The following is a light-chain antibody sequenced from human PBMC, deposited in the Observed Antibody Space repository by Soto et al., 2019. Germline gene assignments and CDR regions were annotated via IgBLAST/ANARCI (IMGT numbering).Light chain of an antibody. CDR1: QSIVSW. CDR2: KAS. J-gene: IGKJ1*01. Sequence: DIQMTQSPSTLSASVGDRVTITCRASQSIVSWLAWYQQKPGKAPKLLIYKASSLESEVPSRFSGSGSGTEFTLTISSLQPGDFATYYCQQYQTLWTFGQGTKVEIK. CDR3: QQYQTLWT. V-gene: IGKV1-5*03.